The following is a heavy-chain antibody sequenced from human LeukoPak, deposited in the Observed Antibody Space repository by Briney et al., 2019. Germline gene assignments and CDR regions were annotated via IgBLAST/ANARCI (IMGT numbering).Heavy chain of an antibody. D-gene: IGHD4-11*01. CDR1: GGTFSSYA. J-gene: IGHJ4*02. CDR3: ARETVTTDGDSDY. Sequence: SVKVSCKASGGTFSSYAISWVRQAPGQGLEWMGRIIPIFGTANYAQKFQGRVTITTDESTSTAYMELSSLRSEDTAVYYCARETVTTDGDSDYWGQGTLVTVSS. V-gene: IGHV1-69*05. CDR2: IIPIFGTA.